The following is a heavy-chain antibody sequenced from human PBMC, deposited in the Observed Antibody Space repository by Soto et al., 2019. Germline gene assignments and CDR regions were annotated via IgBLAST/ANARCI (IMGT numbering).Heavy chain of an antibody. CDR3: ARGSGWFRDAFDI. CDR2: IWHDGSNK. CDR1: GFTFSSYG. V-gene: IGHV3-33*01. Sequence: PGGSLRLSCAASGFTFSSYGMHWVRQAPGKGLEWVAVIWHDGSNKYYADSVKGRFTISRDNSKNTLYLQMNSLRAEDTSVYYSARGSGWFRDAFDIWGQGTMVTVSS. J-gene: IGHJ3*02. D-gene: IGHD6-19*01.